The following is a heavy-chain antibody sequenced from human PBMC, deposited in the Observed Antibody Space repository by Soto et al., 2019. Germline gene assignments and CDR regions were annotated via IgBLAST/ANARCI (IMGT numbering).Heavy chain of an antibody. CDR3: AREGNLGRWIQPLDS. CDR1: GDSISSTFW. CDR2: IHYNGNT. Sequence: PETLSLTCAVSGDSISSTFWWTWVRQSPGKGLEWIGNIHYNGNTKYNPSLKSRVTMSVDTSNNHFSLKLISVTTADTAVYFCAREGNLGRWIQPLDSWGQGTLVPVSS. D-gene: IGHD2-2*03. J-gene: IGHJ4*02. V-gene: IGHV4-4*01.